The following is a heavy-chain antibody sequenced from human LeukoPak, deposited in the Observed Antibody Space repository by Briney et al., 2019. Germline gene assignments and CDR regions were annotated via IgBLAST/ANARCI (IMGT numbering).Heavy chain of an antibody. Sequence: GGSLRLSCATSGFTFSNHAMHWVRQPTGKGLEWVSAIGTAGDTFYPGSVKGRFTVSRENAKNSLSLQMNSLRAEDTAAYYCAKGSYYDSSGSFYFDYWGQGTLVTVSS. V-gene: IGHV3-13*01. D-gene: IGHD3-22*01. CDR3: AKGSYYDSSGSFYFDY. CDR1: GFTFSNHA. J-gene: IGHJ4*02. CDR2: IGTAGDT.